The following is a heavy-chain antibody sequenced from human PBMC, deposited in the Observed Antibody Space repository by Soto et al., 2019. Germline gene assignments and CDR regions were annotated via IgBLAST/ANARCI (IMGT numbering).Heavy chain of an antibody. V-gene: IGHV3-74*01. CDR2: IYTDVSTT. D-gene: IGHD2-15*01. CDR3: ARVVDLCDPYYYSGMDF. Sequence: GGSLRLSCAASGFTFSSYCMHWVRQAPGKGLVWVSRIYTDVSTTTYADSVKGRFTMSRDNAKNTLYLQMNSLRAEDTAVYYCARVVDLCDPYYYSGMDFGGQGTTVTVSS. CDR1: GFTFSSYC. J-gene: IGHJ6*02.